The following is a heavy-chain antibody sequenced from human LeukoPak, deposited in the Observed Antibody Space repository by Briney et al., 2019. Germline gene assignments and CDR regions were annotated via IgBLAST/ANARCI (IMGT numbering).Heavy chain of an antibody. Sequence: VRQAPGQXLXWLGWINPSSGFTSYSQKFQGRVTMTRDTSISTAYMELSRLRSDDTAVYSCARDILWGSLLNAFDIWGQGTMVTVST. CDR2: INPSSGFT. J-gene: IGHJ3*02. CDR3: ARDILWGSLLNAFDI. D-gene: IGHD3-16*01. V-gene: IGHV1-2*02.